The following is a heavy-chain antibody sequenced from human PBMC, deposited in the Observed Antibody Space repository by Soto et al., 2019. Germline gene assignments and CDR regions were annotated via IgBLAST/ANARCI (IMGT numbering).Heavy chain of an antibody. Sequence: SETLSLTCSVSGDSISNSGYYWSWVRQHPGKGLEWIGYIYYSGSIYYNPSLKSRVTISVDTSKNQFSLNLTSVTAADTAVYYCARYKRLIADYWGQGTLVTVSS. CDR1: GDSISNSGYY. CDR3: ARYKRLIADY. J-gene: IGHJ4*02. CDR2: IYYSGSI. V-gene: IGHV4-30-4*08. D-gene: IGHD6-13*01.